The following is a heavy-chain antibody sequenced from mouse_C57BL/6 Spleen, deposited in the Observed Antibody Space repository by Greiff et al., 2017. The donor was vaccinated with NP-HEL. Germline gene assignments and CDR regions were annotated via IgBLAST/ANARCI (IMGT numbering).Heavy chain of an antibody. J-gene: IGHJ3*01. Sequence: VQLQQSGAELVRPGASVTLSCKASGYTFTDYEMHWVKQTPVHGLEWIGAIDPETGGTAYNQKFKGKAILTADKSSSTAYMELRSLTSEDSAVYYCTNDGNLAWLAYWGQGTLVTVSA. D-gene: IGHD2-3*01. CDR2: IDPETGGT. CDR1: GYTFTDYE. V-gene: IGHV1-15*01. CDR3: TNDGNLAWLAY.